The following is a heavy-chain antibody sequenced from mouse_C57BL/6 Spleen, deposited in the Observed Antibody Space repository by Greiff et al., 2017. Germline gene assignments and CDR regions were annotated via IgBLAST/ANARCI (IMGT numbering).Heavy chain of an antibody. J-gene: IGHJ2*01. V-gene: IGHV1-55*01. CDR3: ARPGTTVVAPDY. CDR1: GYTFTSYW. CDR2: IYPGSGST. D-gene: IGHD1-1*01. Sequence: QVQLQQPGAELVKPGASVKMSCKASGYTFTSYWITWVKQRPGQGLEWIGDIYPGSGSTNYNEKFKSKATLTVDTSSSTAYMQLSSLTSEDSAVYYCARPGTTVVAPDYWGQGTTLTVSS.